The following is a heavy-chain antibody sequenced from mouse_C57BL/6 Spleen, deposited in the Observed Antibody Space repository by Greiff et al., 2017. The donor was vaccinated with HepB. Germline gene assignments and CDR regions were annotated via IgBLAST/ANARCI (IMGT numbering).Heavy chain of an antibody. CDR3: AIHSNYYYAMDY. Sequence: QVQLKQPGAELVKPGASVKVSCKASGYTFTSYWMHWVKQRPGQGLEWIGRIHPSDSDTNYNQKFKGKATLTVDKSSSTAYMQLSSLTSEDSAVYYCAIHSNYYYAMDYWGQGTSVTVSS. J-gene: IGHJ4*01. CDR2: IHPSDSDT. D-gene: IGHD2-5*01. CDR1: GYTFTSYW. V-gene: IGHV1-74*01.